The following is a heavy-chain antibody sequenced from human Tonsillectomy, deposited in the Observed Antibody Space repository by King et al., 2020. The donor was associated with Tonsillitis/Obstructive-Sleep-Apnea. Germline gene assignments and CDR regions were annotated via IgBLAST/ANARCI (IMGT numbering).Heavy chain of an antibody. D-gene: IGHD2-15*01. CDR3: ARDRCSGGSCYPDY. J-gene: IGHJ4*02. CDR1: GGSIIRGGYY. Sequence: VQLQESGPGLVKPSQTLSLTCTVSGGSIIRGGYYWSWIRQHPGKGLEWIGYIYYSGSTYYNPSLKSRVTISVDTSKNQFSLKLSSVTAADTAVYYCARDRCSGGSCYPDYWGQGTLVTVSS. V-gene: IGHV4-31*03. CDR2: IYYSGST.